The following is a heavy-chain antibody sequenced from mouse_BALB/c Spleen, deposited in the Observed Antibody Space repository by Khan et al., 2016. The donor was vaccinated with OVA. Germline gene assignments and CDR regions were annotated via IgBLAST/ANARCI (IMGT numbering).Heavy chain of an antibody. CDR3: ARDFHYYGSREALDY. CDR1: GYTFTSYS. J-gene: IGHJ4*01. V-gene: IGHV1-4*01. D-gene: IGHD1-1*01. CDR2: INPSNAYS. Sequence: QVRLQQSGAELARPGASVKMSCKASGYTFTSYSMHWIKQRPGQGLEWIGNINPSNAYSNYNQKFKDKATLTADKSSSTAYMHLSSLTSEDSAVYYCARDFHYYGSREALDYWGQGTSVTVSS.